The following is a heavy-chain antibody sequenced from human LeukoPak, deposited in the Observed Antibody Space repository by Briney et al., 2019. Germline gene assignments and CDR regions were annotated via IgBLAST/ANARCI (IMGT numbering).Heavy chain of an antibody. CDR2: IYSGGDT. CDR1: GLTVSRTY. D-gene: IGHD1-26*01. Sequence: GGSLRLSCKVSGLTVSRTYMTWVRQASGKALEWLSVIYSGGDTNYADSVKGRFTISRDDSKNTLYLQLDSLRVEDTAVYFCGRGGRWELTDYWGQGTLVTVSS. CDR3: GRGGRWELTDY. J-gene: IGHJ4*02. V-gene: IGHV3-53*01.